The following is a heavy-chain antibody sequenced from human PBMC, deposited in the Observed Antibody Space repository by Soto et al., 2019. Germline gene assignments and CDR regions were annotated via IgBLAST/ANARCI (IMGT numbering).Heavy chain of an antibody. CDR1: GFTFSTFS. Sequence: EVQLVDSGGGSVQPGGSLRLSCAASGFTFSTFSMNWVRQAPGRGLEWISYISGGGRPISYADSVKGRFTISRDNTKISLYLQMDSLSDEDTALCYSTRDLGWAFDSWGQGTLVTVSS. CDR2: ISGGGRPI. CDR3: TRDLGWAFDS. J-gene: IGHJ4*02. V-gene: IGHV3-48*02. D-gene: IGHD6-19*01.